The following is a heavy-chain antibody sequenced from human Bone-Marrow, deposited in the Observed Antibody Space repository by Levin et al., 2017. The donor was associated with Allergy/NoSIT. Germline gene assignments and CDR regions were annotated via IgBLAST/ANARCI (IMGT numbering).Heavy chain of an antibody. D-gene: IGHD3-22*01. Sequence: KISCKASGGTFSSYAISWVRQAPGQGLEWMGGIIPIFGTANYAQKFQGRVTITADESTSTAYMELSSLRSEDTAVYYCASPPDSYYYYGMDVWGQGTTVTVSS. V-gene: IGHV1-69*01. CDR3: ASPPDSYYYYGMDV. CDR2: IIPIFGTA. CDR1: GGTFSSYA. J-gene: IGHJ6*02.